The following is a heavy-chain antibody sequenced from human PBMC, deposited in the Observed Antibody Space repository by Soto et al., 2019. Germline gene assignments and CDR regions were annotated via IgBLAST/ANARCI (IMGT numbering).Heavy chain of an antibody. V-gene: IGHV4-30-4*01. D-gene: IGHD6-19*01. CDR3: ASSPVTGIYYAMDV. CDR1: GGSISSGDYY. Sequence: SETLSLTCTVSGGSISSGDYYWSWIRQPPGKGLERIGNIYYTGSTHYDPSLKSRITISLDTSKNQISLKLSSVTAADTAVYYCASSPVTGIYYAMDVWGQGTTVTVSS. CDR2: IYYTGST. J-gene: IGHJ6*02.